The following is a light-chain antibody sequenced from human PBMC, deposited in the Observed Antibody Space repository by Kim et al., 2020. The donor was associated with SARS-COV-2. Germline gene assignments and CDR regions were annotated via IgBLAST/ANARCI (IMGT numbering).Light chain of an antibody. J-gene: IGKJ1*01. CDR1: QSVSSN. Sequence: LSPGERPPLSCRSSQSVSSNLAWYQQKPGQSPRLLIYGASTRATGIPARFSGSGSGTEFTLTISSLQSEDFAVYYCQQYNNWPQTFGQGTKVDIK. CDR2: GAS. CDR3: QQYNNWPQT. V-gene: IGKV3-15*01.